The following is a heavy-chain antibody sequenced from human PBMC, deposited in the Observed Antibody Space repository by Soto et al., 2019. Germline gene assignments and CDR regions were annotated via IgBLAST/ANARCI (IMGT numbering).Heavy chain of an antibody. CDR2: IDIFSATI. J-gene: IGHJ4*02. V-gene: IGHV3-48*02. Sequence: EVQLVESGGGLVQPGGSLRLSCAASGFTFSDYNMIWVRQAPGKGLEWVSHIDIFSATIYYADSVKGRFTISRDNAKNSLYLQMNSLRDEDTAVYYCARDGVAEIDYWGQGTLVTVSS. D-gene: IGHD2-15*01. CDR1: GFTFSDYN. CDR3: ARDGVAEIDY.